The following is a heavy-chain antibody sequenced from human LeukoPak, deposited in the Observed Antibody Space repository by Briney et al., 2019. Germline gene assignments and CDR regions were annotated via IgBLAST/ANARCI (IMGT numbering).Heavy chain of an antibody. CDR3: ATGVLRFLEWF. CDR1: GYTFTSYG. V-gene: IGHV1-46*01. J-gene: IGHJ4*02. D-gene: IGHD3-3*01. Sequence: ASVKVSCKASGYTFTSYGISWVRQAPGQGLEWMGIINPSGGSTSYAQKFQGRVTMTRDTSTSTVYMELSSLRSEDTAVYYCATGVLRFLEWFWGQGTLVTVSS. CDR2: INPSGGST.